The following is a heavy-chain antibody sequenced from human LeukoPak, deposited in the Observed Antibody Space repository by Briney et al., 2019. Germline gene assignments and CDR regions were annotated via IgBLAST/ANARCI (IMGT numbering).Heavy chain of an antibody. J-gene: IGHJ5*02. Sequence: SETLSLTCTVSGGSISSNDYYWDWIRQPPGMGLEYIGSIYYSGSTYYNPSLKSRVTISVDRSKNQFSLKLSSVTAADTAVYYCARGYCSSTSCYSDNWFDPWGQGTLVTVSS. D-gene: IGHD2-2*02. CDR3: ARGYCSSTSCYSDNWFDP. CDR2: IYYSGST. V-gene: IGHV4-39*07. CDR1: GGSISSNDYY.